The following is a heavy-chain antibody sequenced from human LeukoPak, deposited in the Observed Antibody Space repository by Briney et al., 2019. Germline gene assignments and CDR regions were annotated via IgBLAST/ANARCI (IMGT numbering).Heavy chain of an antibody. J-gene: IGHJ3*02. V-gene: IGHV4-34*01. CDR3: AGGPRGYSGRNLFDI. D-gene: IGHD5-12*01. Sequence: SETLSLTCAVYGGSFSGYYWSWIRQPPGKGLEWIGEINHSGSTNYNPSLKSRVTISVDTSKNQFSLKLSSVTAADTAVYYCAGGPRGYSGRNLFDIWGQGTMVTVSS. CDR1: GGSFSGYY. CDR2: INHSGST.